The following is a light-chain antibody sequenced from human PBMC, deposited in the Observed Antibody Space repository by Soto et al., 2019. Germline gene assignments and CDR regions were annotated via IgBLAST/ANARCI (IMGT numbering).Light chain of an antibody. CDR1: QSVSSN. CDR3: QQYNNWPPLT. J-gene: IGKJ4*01. CDR2: AAS. V-gene: IGKV3-15*01. Sequence: EIVMTQSPATLSLSPGERATLSCRASQSVSSNLVWYQQKPGQAPRLLIYAASTRAAGIPARFSGSGSGTEFTLTISSLQSEDFAVYYCQQYNNWPPLTFGGGTKVDIK.